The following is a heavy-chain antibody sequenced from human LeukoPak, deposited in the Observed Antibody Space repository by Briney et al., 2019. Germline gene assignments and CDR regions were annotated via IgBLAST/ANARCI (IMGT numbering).Heavy chain of an antibody. J-gene: IGHJ4*02. D-gene: IGHD3-16*01. CDR1: GYSFRTYW. V-gene: IGHV5-51*01. Sequence: GESLKISCKASGYSFRTYWIGWVRQMPGKGLEWMGIIYPEDSDTRYSPSFQGQVTISADKSISSAYLQWRSLKASDTAMYYCARLVGMTTFVDYWGQGTLVIVSS. CDR3: ARLVGMTTFVDY. CDR2: IYPEDSDT.